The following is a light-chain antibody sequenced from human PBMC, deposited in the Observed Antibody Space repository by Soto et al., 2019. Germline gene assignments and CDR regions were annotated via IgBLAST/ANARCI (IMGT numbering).Light chain of an antibody. V-gene: IGKV3-20*01. J-gene: IGKJ1*01. Sequence: EIVVTQAPGTLSLAPGEGAARTWRASQGVSSSHLAWYQQKPGQAPRLLIYGAASRATGIPDRFSGSGSGPDFSLTLSRLEPEDLAVYFCQPYGSSPWAFGQGTKVDIK. CDR2: GAA. CDR1: QGVSSSH. CDR3: QPYGSSPWA.